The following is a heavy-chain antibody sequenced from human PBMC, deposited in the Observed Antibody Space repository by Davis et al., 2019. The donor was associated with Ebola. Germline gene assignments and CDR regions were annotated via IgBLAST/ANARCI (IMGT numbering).Heavy chain of an antibody. CDR3: ARVITPRRVWGGYEY. CDR1: GFTFSTYG. CDR2: VSFDESYK. Sequence: GESLKISCAASGFTFSTYGIHWVRQAPGKGLEWVAIVSFDESYKNYADSVKGRFTISRDNSKNTVSLQMNNLRLEDTAVYYCARVITPRRVWGGYEYWGQGSLATVSS. D-gene: IGHD5-12*01. V-gene: IGHV3-30*03. J-gene: IGHJ4*02.